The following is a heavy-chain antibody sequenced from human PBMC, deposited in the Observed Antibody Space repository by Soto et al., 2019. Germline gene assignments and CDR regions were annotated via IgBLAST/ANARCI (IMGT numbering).Heavy chain of an antibody. Sequence: ASVKVSCKASGYTFTSYGISWVRQAPGQGLEWMGWISAYNGNTNYAQKLQGRVTMTTDTSTSTAYMELRSLRSDDTAVYYCARDIPLFGRTAYQYPTGYYYGMDVWGQGTTVTVSS. CDR3: ARDIPLFGRTAYQYPTGYYYGMDV. D-gene: IGHD2-2*01. J-gene: IGHJ6*02. CDR2: ISAYNGNT. CDR1: GYTFTSYG. V-gene: IGHV1-18*01.